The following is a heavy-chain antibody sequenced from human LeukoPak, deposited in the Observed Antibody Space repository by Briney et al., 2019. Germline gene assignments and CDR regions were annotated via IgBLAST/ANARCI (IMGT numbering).Heavy chain of an antibody. D-gene: IGHD2-15*01. CDR2: RNT. CDR3: AKGTVRSCSRPSCSPPDS. Sequence: RNTYHADSVKGRFTISRDHSTNTVYLEMNSLRVEATAVYYCAKGTVRSCSRPSCSPPDSWGPGTLVTVSS. V-gene: IGHV3-23*01. J-gene: IGHJ4*02.